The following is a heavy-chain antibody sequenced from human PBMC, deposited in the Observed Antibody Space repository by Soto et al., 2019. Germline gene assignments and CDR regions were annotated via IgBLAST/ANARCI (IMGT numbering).Heavy chain of an antibody. CDR2: ISGSGGST. J-gene: IGHJ4*02. D-gene: IGHD3-22*01. Sequence: EVQLLESGGGLVQPGGSLRLSYAASGFTFSSYAMSWVRQAPGKGLEWVSAISGSGGSTYYADSVKGRFTISRDNSKNTLYLQMNSLRAEDTAVYYCAKTEVFAGWLPYYFDYWGQGTLVTVSS. CDR1: GFTFSSYA. CDR3: AKTEVFAGWLPYYFDY. V-gene: IGHV3-23*01.